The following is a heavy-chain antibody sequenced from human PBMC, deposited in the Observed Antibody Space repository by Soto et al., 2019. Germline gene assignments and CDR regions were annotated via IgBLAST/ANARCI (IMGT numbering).Heavy chain of an antibody. CDR3: ARGNIVATSRGGAASINYYMDV. J-gene: IGHJ6*03. Sequence: ASVKVSCKASGYTFTSYAMHWVRQAPGQRLEWMGWINAGNGNTKYSQKFQGRVTITRDTSASTAYMELSSLRSEDTAVYYCARGNIVATSRGGAASINYYMDVWGKGTTVTVSS. D-gene: IGHD5-12*01. V-gene: IGHV1-3*01. CDR2: INAGNGNT. CDR1: GYTFTSYA.